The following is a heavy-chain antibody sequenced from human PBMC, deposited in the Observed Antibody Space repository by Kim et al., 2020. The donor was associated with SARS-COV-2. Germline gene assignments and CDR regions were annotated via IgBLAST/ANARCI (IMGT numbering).Heavy chain of an antibody. V-gene: IGHV3-33*01. CDR3: ARQYSSSWYPWEYYYGMDV. CDR2: IWYDGSNK. J-gene: IGHJ6*02. CDR1: GFTFSSYG. D-gene: IGHD6-13*01. Sequence: GGSLRLSCAASGFTFSSYGMHWVRQAPGKGLEWVAVIWYDGSNKYYADSVKGRFTISRDNSKNTLYLQMNSLRAEDTAVYYCARQYSSSWYPWEYYYGMDVWGQGTTVTVSS.